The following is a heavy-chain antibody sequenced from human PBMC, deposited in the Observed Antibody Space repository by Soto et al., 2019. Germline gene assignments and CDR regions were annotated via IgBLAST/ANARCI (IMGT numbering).Heavy chain of an antibody. Sequence: SETLSLTCTVSGGSISSSSYYWGWIRQPPGKGLEWIGSIYYSGSTYYNPSLKSRVTISVDTSKNQFSLKLSSVTAADTAVYYCARPVSKTSGPFDYWGQGTLVTSPQ. CDR3: ARPVSKTSGPFDY. CDR1: GGSISSSSYY. CDR2: IYYSGST. J-gene: IGHJ4*02. V-gene: IGHV4-39*01. D-gene: IGHD1-26*01.